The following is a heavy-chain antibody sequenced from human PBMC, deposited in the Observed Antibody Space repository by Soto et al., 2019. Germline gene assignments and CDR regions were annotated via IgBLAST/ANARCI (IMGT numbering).Heavy chain of an antibody. CDR3: ARDTGGSYDY. J-gene: IGHJ4*02. D-gene: IGHD1-26*01. Sequence: EVQLVQSGGGLVQPGGSLRLSCAASGFIFSDYYMDWVRQVPGKGLEWIGRTRNKAANYMAEYVASVKGRFIISRDDSQDSMYMQMHSLRTEDTAVYCCARDTGGSYDYWGQGALVTVSS. V-gene: IGHV3-72*01. CDR1: GFIFSDYY. CDR2: TRNKAANYMA.